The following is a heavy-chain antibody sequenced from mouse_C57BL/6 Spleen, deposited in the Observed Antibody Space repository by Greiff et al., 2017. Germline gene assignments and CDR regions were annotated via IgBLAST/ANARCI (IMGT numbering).Heavy chain of an antibody. V-gene: IGHV1-74*01. CDR3: ASKLGRPPWFAY. Sequence: QVQLQQPGAELVKPGASVKVSCKASGYTFTSYWMHWVKQRPGHGLEWIGRIHPSDSDTNYNQKFKGKATLTVDKSSSTAYMQLSSLTSEDSAVYYCASKLGRPPWFAYWGQGTLVTVSA. CDR1: GYTFTSYW. D-gene: IGHD4-1*01. CDR2: IHPSDSDT. J-gene: IGHJ3*01.